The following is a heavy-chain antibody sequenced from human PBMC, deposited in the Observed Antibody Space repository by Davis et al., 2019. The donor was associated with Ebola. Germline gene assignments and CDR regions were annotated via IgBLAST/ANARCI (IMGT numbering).Heavy chain of an antibody. J-gene: IGHJ4*02. CDR1: GFTFSSYA. V-gene: IGHV3-23*01. CDR2: ISGSGGST. CDR3: ARVMSYYDSSGTDY. D-gene: IGHD3-22*01. Sequence: GESLKISCTASGFTFSSYAMSWVRQAPGKGLEWVSAISGSGGSTYYADSVKGRFTISRDNSKNTLYLQMNSLRAEDTAVYYCARVMSYYDSSGTDYWGQGTLVTVSS.